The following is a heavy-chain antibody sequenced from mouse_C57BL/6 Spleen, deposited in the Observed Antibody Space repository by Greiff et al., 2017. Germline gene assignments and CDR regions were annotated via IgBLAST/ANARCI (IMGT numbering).Heavy chain of an antibody. D-gene: IGHD6-1*01. V-gene: IGHV1-69*01. CDR2: IDPSDSYT. J-gene: IGHJ4*01. CDR1: GYTFASYW. Sequence: VQLQQPGAELVMPGASVKLSCKASGYTFASYWMHWVKQRPGQGLEWIGEIDPSDSYTNYNQKFKGKSTLTVDKSSSTAYMQLSSLTSEDSAVYYCARSRPPGEYYAMDYWGQGTSVTVSS. CDR3: ARSRPPGEYYAMDY.